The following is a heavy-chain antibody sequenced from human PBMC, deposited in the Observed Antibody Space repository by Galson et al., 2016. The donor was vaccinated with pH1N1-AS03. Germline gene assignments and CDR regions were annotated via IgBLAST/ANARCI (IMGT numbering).Heavy chain of an antibody. CDR1: EGTFSKFG. J-gene: IGHJ4*02. CDR3: ARDNYYDTGAFYGHFDF. D-gene: IGHD3-22*01. Sequence: SVKVSCKASEGTFSKFGISWVRQAPGQGLEWMGGFIPIFGTANVAQKFKGRVTITADNLELSSLRSDDTAVYYCARDNYYDTGAFYGHFDFWGQGTLLVVSS. V-gene: IGHV1-69*06. CDR2: FIPIFGTA.